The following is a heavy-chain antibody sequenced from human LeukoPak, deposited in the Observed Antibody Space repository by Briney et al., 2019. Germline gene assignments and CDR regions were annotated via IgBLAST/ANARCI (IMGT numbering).Heavy chain of an antibody. V-gene: IGHV1-2*02. CDR3: ARGGIQLWLLSDAFDI. CDR1: GYTFTGYY. D-gene: IGHD5-18*01. CDR2: INPNSGGT. J-gene: IGHJ3*02. Sequence: ASVKVSCKASGYTFTGYYMHWVRQAPGQGLEWMGWINPNSGGTNYAQKFQGRVTMTRDTSISTAYMELSRLRSDDTAVYYCARGGIQLWLLSDAFDIWGQGTMVTVSS.